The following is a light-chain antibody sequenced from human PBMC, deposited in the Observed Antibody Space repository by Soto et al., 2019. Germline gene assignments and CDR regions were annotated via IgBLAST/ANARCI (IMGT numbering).Light chain of an antibody. CDR3: QQYGSSPFT. CDR2: GSS. J-gene: IGKJ3*01. Sequence: EIVLTQSAGTLSLSPGERATLSCWASQSISSNYLAWYQQKPGQPPRLLISGSSIRATGIPKRFSGSASGTNFTLTISSLEPEDFAVFYCQQYGSSPFTFGPGTKVDIK. CDR1: QSISSNY. V-gene: IGKV3-20*01.